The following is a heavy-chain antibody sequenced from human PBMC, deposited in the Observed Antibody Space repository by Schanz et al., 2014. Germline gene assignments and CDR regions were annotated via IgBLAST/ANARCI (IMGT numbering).Heavy chain of an antibody. CDR2: IYYSGST. Sequence: QVQLQESGPGLVKPSQTLSLTCTVSGGSISSGGYYWSWIRQHPGKGLEWIGYIYYSGSTYYNPSLKSRVTITQSPTKTQYSLNLSSGTAADTAVYYCARDRGHGDLPGDIWGQGTMVTVSS. CDR3: ARDRGHGDLPGDI. V-gene: IGHV4-31*03. D-gene: IGHD4-17*01. J-gene: IGHJ3*02. CDR1: GGSISSGGYY.